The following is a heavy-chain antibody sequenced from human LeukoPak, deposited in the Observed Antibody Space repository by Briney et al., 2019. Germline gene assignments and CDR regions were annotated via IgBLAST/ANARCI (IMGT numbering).Heavy chain of an antibody. CDR3: ATQVPAAGYFDY. Sequence: SVRVSCKASGGTFSSYAISWVRQAPGQGLEWMGGIIPIFGTANYAQKFQGRVTITTDESTSTAYMELSSLRSEDTAVYYCATQVPAAGYFDYWGQGTLVTVSS. CDR2: IIPIFGTA. J-gene: IGHJ4*02. CDR1: GGTFSSYA. D-gene: IGHD2-2*01. V-gene: IGHV1-69*05.